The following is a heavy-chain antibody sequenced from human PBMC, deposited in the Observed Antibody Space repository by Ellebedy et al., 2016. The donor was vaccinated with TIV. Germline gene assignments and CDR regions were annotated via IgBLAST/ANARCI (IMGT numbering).Heavy chain of an antibody. J-gene: IGHJ5*02. CDR1: GGSISSYY. CDR3: ARDLREDTEIWFGELISGGWFDP. V-gene: IGHV4-59*01. CDR2: IYYSGST. Sequence: SETLSLXXTVSGGSISSYYWSWIRQPPGKGLEWIGYIYYSGSTNYNPSLKSRVTISVDTSKNQFSLKLSSVTAADTAVYYCARDLREDTEIWFGELISGGWFDPWGQGTLVTVSS. D-gene: IGHD3-10*01.